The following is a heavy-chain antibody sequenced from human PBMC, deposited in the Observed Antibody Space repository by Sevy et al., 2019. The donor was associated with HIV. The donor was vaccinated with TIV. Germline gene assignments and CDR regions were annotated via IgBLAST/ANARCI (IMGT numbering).Heavy chain of an antibody. V-gene: IGHV4-31*03. Sequence: SETLSLTCSVSGGSISSHSYYWTWIRQHPGKGLEWIGYSHYSGRIYYNPSLKSRVTISLDTSKNQFSLRLRSVTAADTAVYYCARDHGYSNGWFPYYYYYGMDVWGPGTTVTVSS. CDR2: SHYSGRI. D-gene: IGHD6-19*01. CDR3: ARDHGYSNGWFPYYYYYGMDV. CDR1: GGSISSHSYY. J-gene: IGHJ6*02.